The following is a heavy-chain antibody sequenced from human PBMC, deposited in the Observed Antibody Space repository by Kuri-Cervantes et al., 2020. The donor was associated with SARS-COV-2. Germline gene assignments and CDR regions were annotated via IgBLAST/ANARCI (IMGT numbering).Heavy chain of an antibody. Sequence: LRLSCTVSGGSISSGEYYWSWIRQPPGKGLEWIGYIYYSGSTYYNPSLKSRVSISMDTSKNQLSLKLTSVSAADTAVYYCARQGASNWFDPWGQGTLVTVSS. V-gene: IGHV4-30-4*08. CDR2: IYYSGST. CDR3: ARQGASNWFDP. CDR1: GGSISSGEYY. J-gene: IGHJ5*02.